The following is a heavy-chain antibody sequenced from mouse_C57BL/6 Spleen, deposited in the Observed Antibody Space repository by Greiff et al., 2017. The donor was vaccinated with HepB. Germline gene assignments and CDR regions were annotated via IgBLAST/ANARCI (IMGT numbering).Heavy chain of an antibody. CDR1: GFTFSSYA. V-gene: IGHV5-4*01. D-gene: IGHD3-1*01. Sequence: EVQGVESGGGLVKPGGSLKLSCAASGFTFSSYAMSWVRQTPEKRLEWVATISDGGSYTYYPDNVKGRFTISRYNAKNNLYLQMSHLKSEDTAMYYCAREGLGLSMDYWGQGTSVTVSS. CDR2: ISDGGSYT. J-gene: IGHJ4*01. CDR3: AREGLGLSMDY.